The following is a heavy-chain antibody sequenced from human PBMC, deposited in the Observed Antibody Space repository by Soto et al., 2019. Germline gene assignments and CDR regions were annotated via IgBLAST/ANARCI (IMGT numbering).Heavy chain of an antibody. D-gene: IGHD3-9*01. J-gene: IGHJ4*02. Sequence: TLSLTCAVSGYSISSGYYWGWIRPPPRKGLEWIGSIYHSGSTYYNPSLKSRVTISVDTSKDQFSLKLSSVTAADTAVYYCARVLTSDDYWGQGTLVTVSS. CDR1: GYSISSGYY. CDR2: IYHSGST. V-gene: IGHV4-38-2*01. CDR3: ARVLTSDDY.